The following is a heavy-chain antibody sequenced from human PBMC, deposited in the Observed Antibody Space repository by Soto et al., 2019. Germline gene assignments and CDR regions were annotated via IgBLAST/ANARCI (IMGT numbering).Heavy chain of an antibody. D-gene: IGHD3-3*01. CDR3: ARDRLVLRFLEWTSGWFDP. J-gene: IGHJ5*02. CDR2: ISSSSSYI. V-gene: IGHV3-21*01. CDR1: GFTFSSYS. Sequence: GGALRLSCAASGFTFSSYSMNWVRQAPGKGLEWVSSISSSSSYIYYADSVKGRFTISRDSAKNSLYLQMNSLRAEDTAVYYCARDRLVLRFLEWTSGWFDPWGQGTQVTVSS.